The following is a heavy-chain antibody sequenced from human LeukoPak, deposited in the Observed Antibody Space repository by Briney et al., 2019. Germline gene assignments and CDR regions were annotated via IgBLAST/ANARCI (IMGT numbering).Heavy chain of an antibody. V-gene: IGHV4-59*01. CDR2: LYYSGST. J-gene: IGHJ6*02. D-gene: IGHD1-1*01. CDR3: ARDWNAMDV. Sequence: SETLSLTCTVSGGSISSYYWSWIRQPPGQGLEWIAYLYYSGSTDYNPSLKSRLTISVDRSKNQFSLKMNSVTAADTAVYYCARDWNAMDVWGQGTTVTVSS. CDR1: GGSISSYY.